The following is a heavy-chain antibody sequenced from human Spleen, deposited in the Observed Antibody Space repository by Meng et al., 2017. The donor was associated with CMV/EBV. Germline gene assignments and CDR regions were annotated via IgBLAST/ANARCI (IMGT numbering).Heavy chain of an antibody. CDR1: GLTLSNYW. D-gene: IGHD1-26*01. CDR3: ATIGIYSAAGDY. Sequence: GESLKISCAASGLTLSNYWMNWVRQAPGKGLEWVSYISSSGSTIYYADSVKGRFTISRDNAKNSLYLQMNSLRAEDTAVYYCATIGIYSAAGDYWGQGTLVTVSS. CDR2: ISSSGSTI. J-gene: IGHJ4*02. V-gene: IGHV3-48*04.